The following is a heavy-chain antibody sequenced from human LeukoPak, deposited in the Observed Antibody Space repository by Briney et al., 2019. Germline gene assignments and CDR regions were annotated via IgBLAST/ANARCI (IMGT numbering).Heavy chain of an antibody. J-gene: IGHJ4*02. V-gene: IGHV3-23*01. D-gene: IGHD1-26*01. CDR3: AKVGGSYPNGAHFDY. CDR2: ISVSGNT. Sequence: GGSLRLSCAASGFTLSSYAMSWVRQGPGKGLEWVSAISVSGNTYHADSVKGRFTISRDSSKNTLYLQMNSLRAGDAAVYYCAKVGGSYPNGAHFDYWGQGTLVTVSS. CDR1: GFTLSSYA.